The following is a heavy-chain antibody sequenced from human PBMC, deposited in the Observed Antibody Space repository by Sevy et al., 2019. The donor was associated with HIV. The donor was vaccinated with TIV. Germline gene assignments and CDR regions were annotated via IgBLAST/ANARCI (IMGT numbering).Heavy chain of an antibody. Sequence: SETLSLTCSVSGGSIISGDYYLSWVRQPPGRGREWIGYIHYTGSTGYNPSLESRVTISVDTSKNQFSLKLTSVTAADTAVYYCARDEGDYGDKSYYYGMDVWGRGTTVTVSS. J-gene: IGHJ6*02. CDR1: GGSIISGDYY. D-gene: IGHD4-17*01. V-gene: IGHV4-30-4*01. CDR2: IHYTGST. CDR3: ARDEGDYGDKSYYYGMDV.